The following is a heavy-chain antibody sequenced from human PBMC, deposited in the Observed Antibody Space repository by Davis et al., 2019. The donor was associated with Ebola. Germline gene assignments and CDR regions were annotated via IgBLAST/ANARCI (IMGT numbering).Heavy chain of an antibody. J-gene: IGHJ4*02. Sequence: GESLKISCAVSGFTLSSYGMHWVRQAPGKGLEWVAFMVYDGNEKYYGDSVKGRFTISRDSSKNTLYLQMHSLRTEDTAVYYCAKTRFPTAARQGYYFDHWGQGTLVTVSS. V-gene: IGHV3-30*02. CDR2: MVYDGNEK. CDR3: AKTRFPTAARQGYYFDH. D-gene: IGHD6-6*01. CDR1: GFTLSSYG.